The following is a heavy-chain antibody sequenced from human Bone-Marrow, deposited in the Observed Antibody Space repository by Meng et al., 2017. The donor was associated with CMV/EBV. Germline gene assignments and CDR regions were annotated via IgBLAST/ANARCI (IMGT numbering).Heavy chain of an antibody. Sequence: FIFRDYGMHWVRQAPGKGLEWVARIRNKANSYFTEYAASVKGRFTISRDDSKNSMYLQMNSLKMEDTAVYYCARVKLGLGPNKVFDYWGQGTLVTVSS. V-gene: IGHV3-72*01. J-gene: IGHJ4*02. CDR3: ARVKLGLGPNKVFDY. D-gene: IGHD1-7*01. CDR1: FIFRDYG. CDR2: IRNKANSYFT.